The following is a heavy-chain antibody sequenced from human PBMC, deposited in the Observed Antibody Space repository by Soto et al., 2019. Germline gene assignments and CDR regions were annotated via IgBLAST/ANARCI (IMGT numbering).Heavy chain of an antibody. CDR3: AKNFYDSSGYYYLWYFDL. V-gene: IGHV1-3*01. CDR2: INAGNGNT. CDR1: GYTFTSYA. Sequence: ASVKVSCKASGYTFTSYAMHWVRQAPGQRLEWMGWINAGNGNTKYSQKFQGRVTITRGTSASTAYMELSSLRSEDTAVYYCAKNFYDSSGYYYLWYFDLWGRGTLVTVSS. J-gene: IGHJ2*01. D-gene: IGHD3-22*01.